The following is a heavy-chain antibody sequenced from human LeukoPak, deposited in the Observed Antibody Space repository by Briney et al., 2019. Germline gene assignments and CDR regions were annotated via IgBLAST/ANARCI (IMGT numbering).Heavy chain of an antibody. CDR2: TYYRSKWYN. Sequence: SQTLSLTCAISGDGVSGNNVAWNWIRQSPSRGLEWLGRTYYRSKWYNDYAVTVKGRITINPDTSKNQFSLQLNSVTPEDTAVYYCGRSGGEQWLGNWFDPWGQGTLVTVSS. J-gene: IGHJ5*02. CDR1: GDGVSGNNVA. CDR3: GRSGGEQWLGNWFDP. D-gene: IGHD6-19*01. V-gene: IGHV6-1*01.